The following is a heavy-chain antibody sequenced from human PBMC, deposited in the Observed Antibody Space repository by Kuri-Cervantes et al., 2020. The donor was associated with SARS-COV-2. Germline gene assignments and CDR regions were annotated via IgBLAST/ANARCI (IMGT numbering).Heavy chain of an antibody. Sequence: GGSLRPSCKGSGYSFTSYWIGWVRQMPGKGLEWMGIIYPGDSDTRYSPSFQGQVTISADKSISTAYLQWSSLKASDTAMYYCARHASSSWNYWGQGTLVTVSS. CDR2: IYPGDSDT. D-gene: IGHD6-13*01. V-gene: IGHV5-51*01. CDR3: ARHASSSWNY. J-gene: IGHJ4*02. CDR1: GYSFTSYW.